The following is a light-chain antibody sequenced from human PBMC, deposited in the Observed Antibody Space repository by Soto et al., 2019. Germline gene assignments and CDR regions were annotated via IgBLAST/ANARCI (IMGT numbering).Light chain of an antibody. CDR2: EVN. J-gene: IGLJ1*01. Sequence: QSALSQPASVTGSPGQSITISCTGTSSDVGSHNLVSWYQQHPDTAPKLMIYEVNNRPSGVSNRFSGSKSGNTASLTISGLQAEDEADYYCSSFTSTNTYVFGTGTKLTVL. V-gene: IGLV2-14*02. CDR1: SSDVGSHNL. CDR3: SSFTSTNTYV.